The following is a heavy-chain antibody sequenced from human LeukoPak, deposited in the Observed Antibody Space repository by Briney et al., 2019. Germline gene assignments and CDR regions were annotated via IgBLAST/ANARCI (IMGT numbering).Heavy chain of an antibody. V-gene: IGHV4-59*01. J-gene: IGHJ4*02. CDR2: IYYSGST. Sequence: PSETLSLTCTVSGGSISSDYWSWIRQPPGKGLEWIGYIYYSGSTNYNPSLKSRVTISLDRSKNQFSLKLTSVTAADTAVYYCARDDSSSSYWGQGNLVTVSS. CDR1: GGSISSDY. CDR3: ARDDSSSSY. D-gene: IGHD6-6*01.